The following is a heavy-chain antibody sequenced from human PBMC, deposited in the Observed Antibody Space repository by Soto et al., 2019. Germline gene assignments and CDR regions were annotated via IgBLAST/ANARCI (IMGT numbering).Heavy chain of an antibody. D-gene: IGHD6-13*01. CDR3: AAPYSSSWYYYYGMDV. CDR1: GFTFTSSA. CDR2: IVVGSGNT. Sequence: SVKVSCKASGFTFTSSAVQWVRQARGQRLEWIGWIVVGSGNTNYAQKFQERVTITRDMSTSTAYMELSSLRSEDTAVYYCAAPYSSSWYYYYGMDVWGQGTTVTVSS. V-gene: IGHV1-58*01. J-gene: IGHJ6*02.